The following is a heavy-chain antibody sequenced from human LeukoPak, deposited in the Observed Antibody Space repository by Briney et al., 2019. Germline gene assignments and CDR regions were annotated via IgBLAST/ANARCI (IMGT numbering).Heavy chain of an antibody. V-gene: IGHV4-61*02. CDR3: ARMYDSSGYSYYGMDV. D-gene: IGHD3-22*01. Sequence: SETLSLTCTVSGGSISSGSYYWSWIRQPAGKGLEWIGRIYTSGSTNYNPSLKSRVTMSVDTSKNQFSLKLSSVTAADTAVYYCARMYDSSGYSYYGMDVWGQGTTVTVSS. CDR2: IYTSGST. CDR1: GGSISSGSYY. J-gene: IGHJ6*02.